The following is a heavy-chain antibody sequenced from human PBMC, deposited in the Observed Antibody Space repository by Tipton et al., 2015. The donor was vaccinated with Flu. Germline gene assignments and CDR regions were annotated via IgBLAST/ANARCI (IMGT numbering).Heavy chain of an antibody. CDR1: GFTFSRYA. Sequence: SLRLSCAASGFTFSRYAMSWVRQAPGKGLEWVSAISGGGAIRYFTDSVKGRFTISRDNSKNTLYLQMNSLRVEDTAVYYCSKERGYCSSTSCCRLYGMDVWGKGTTVTVSS. V-gene: IGHV3-23*01. J-gene: IGHJ6*04. CDR3: SKERGYCSSTSCCRLYGMDV. D-gene: IGHD2-2*01. CDR2: ISGGGAIR.